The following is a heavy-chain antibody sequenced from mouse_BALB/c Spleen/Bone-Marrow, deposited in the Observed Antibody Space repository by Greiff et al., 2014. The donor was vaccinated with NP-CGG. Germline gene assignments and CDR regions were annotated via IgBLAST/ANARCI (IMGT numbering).Heavy chain of an antibody. Sequence: EVNLVESGAELVKPGASVKLSCTASGFNIKDTYMHWVKQRPEQGLEWIGRIDPANGNTKYDPKFQGKATITADTSSNTAYLQLSSLTSEDTAVYYCARGYGSSYGTGYFDVWGAGTTVTVSS. V-gene: IGHV14-3*02. CDR2: IDPANGNT. D-gene: IGHD1-1*01. J-gene: IGHJ1*01. CDR1: GFNIKDTY. CDR3: ARGYGSSYGTGYFDV.